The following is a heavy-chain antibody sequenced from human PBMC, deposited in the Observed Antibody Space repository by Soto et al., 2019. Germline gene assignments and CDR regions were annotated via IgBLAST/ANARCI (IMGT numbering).Heavy chain of an antibody. D-gene: IGHD3-16*01. V-gene: IGHV4-59*08. CDR2: IYYSGST. CDR1: GVSISSYY. CDR3: ARLWGYYFDY. Sequence: SETLSLTCTVSGVSISSYYWSWIRQPPGKGLEWIGYIYYSGSTNYNPSLKSRVTISVDTSKNQFSLKLSSVTAADTAVYYCARLWGYYFDYWGQGTLVTVSS. J-gene: IGHJ4*02.